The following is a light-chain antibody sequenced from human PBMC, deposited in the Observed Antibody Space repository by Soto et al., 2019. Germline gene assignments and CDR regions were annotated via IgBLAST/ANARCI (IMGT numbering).Light chain of an antibody. CDR2: DAS. Sequence: EIVLTQSPGTLSLSPGERATLSCRAGQSVSSSYLAWYQQKPGQAPRLLIFDASARAAGIPARFSGSGSGTDFTLTISSLEPEDFAIYYCQQRQYWPPITFGQGTRLEI. CDR1: QSVSSSY. V-gene: IGKV3D-20*02. CDR3: QQRQYWPPIT. J-gene: IGKJ5*01.